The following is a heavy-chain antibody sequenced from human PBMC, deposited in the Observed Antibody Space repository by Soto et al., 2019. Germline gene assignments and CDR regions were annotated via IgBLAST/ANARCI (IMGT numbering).Heavy chain of an antibody. CDR2: IFGSGGTT. J-gene: IGHJ4*02. V-gene: IGHV3-23*01. CDR1: GFTFSSYA. CDR3: AKDQSCSGDDCYRSLAS. Sequence: HPGGSLRLSCAASGFTFSSYAMSWVRQAPGKGLEWVSAIFGSGGTTYYADPVKGRFTISRDNSKNTLYLQMNSLRAEDTAVYYCAKDQSCSGDDCYRSLASWGQGTLVTVSS. D-gene: IGHD2-15*01.